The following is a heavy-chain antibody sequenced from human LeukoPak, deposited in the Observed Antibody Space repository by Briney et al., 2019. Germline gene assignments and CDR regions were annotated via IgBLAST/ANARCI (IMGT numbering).Heavy chain of an antibody. J-gene: IGHJ4*02. Sequence: PGGSLRLSCVASGFTVSDNYMSWVRQAPGKGLEWVSVVYSGSHTNYADSVKGRFTVSRDSSKNMLYHQMNSLRAEDTAVYYCARDGSKVVTPDVNFFDFWGQGVLVTVSS. CDR2: VYSGSHT. V-gene: IGHV3-53*01. CDR3: ARDGSKVVTPDVNFFDF. CDR1: GFTVSDNY. D-gene: IGHD4-23*01.